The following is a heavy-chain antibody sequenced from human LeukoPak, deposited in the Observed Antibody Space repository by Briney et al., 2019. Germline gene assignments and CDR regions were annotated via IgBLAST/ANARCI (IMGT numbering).Heavy chain of an antibody. D-gene: IGHD6-19*01. J-gene: IGHJ4*02. Sequence: PGGSLRLSCAASGFTFRTYAMTWVRQAPGKGLEWVSPITGNGGSTYYADSVKGRFSISRDNSKNTLYLQMDSLRAEDTAVYHCARDRLAVSGTVDYWGQGTLVTVSS. CDR1: GFTFRTYA. CDR2: ITGNGGST. V-gene: IGHV3-23*01. CDR3: ARDRLAVSGTVDY.